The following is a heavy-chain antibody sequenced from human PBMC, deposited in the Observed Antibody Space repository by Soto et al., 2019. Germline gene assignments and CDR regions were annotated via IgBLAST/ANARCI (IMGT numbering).Heavy chain of an antibody. CDR3: ARDDVFFLMVRRPPRSTLFPTRRSSDL. CDR2: IQSGGPT. V-gene: IGHV3-66*01. J-gene: IGHJ2*01. CDR1: GFTVSGKY. D-gene: IGHD2-8*01. Sequence: GGSLSLSCSASGFTVSGKYMSWFRQAPGQGLEWVSLIQSGGPTYYAASVKGSFTISRDTSEKPLHLQMDSLRAEDTAVYYCARDDVFFLMVRRPPRSTLFPTRRSSDL.